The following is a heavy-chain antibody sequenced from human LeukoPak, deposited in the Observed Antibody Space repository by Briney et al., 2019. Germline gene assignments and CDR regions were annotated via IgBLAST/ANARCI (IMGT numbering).Heavy chain of an antibody. CDR2: IYYSGST. CDR3: ARDLGVSGGAFDI. V-gene: IGHV4-31*03. Sequence: PSETLSLTCTVSGGSISSGGYYWSWIRQHPGKGLEWIGYIYYSGSTYYNPSLKSRVTISVDTSKNQFSLKLSSVTAADTAVYYCARDLGVSGGAFDIWGQGTMVTVSS. D-gene: IGHD3-16*01. J-gene: IGHJ3*02. CDR1: GGSISSGGYY.